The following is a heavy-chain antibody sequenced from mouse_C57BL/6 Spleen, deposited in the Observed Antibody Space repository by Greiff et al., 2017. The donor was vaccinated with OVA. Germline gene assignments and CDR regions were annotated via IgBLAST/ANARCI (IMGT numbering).Heavy chain of an antibody. Sequence: EVKLMESGGGLVKPGGSLKLSCAASGFTFRSYAMSWVRQTPEKRLEWVATISDGGSYTNYPDNVKGRFTISRDKAKKNLYHQMRHLKSEDTAVYYCAKEDYYGSSDWYIDVWGTGTTVTVSS. J-gene: IGHJ1*03. CDR1: GFTFRSYA. CDR3: AKEDYYGSSDWYIDV. V-gene: IGHV5-4*01. D-gene: IGHD1-1*01. CDR2: ISDGGSYT.